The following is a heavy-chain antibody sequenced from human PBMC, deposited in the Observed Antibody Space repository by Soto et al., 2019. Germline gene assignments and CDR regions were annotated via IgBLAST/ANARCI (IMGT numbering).Heavy chain of an antibody. CDR1: GGSISSSSYH. CDR3: ARSISVAMDF. V-gene: IGHV4-39*01. CDR2: IYYSGTT. J-gene: IGHJ4*02. Sequence: SETLSLTCTVSGGSISSSSYHWGWIRQPPGKGLEWIGSIYYSGTTYYNPSLKSRVTISVDTSKNQFSLKLSSVTAADTAVYYCARSISVAMDFWGQGTLVTVS. D-gene: IGHD6-19*01.